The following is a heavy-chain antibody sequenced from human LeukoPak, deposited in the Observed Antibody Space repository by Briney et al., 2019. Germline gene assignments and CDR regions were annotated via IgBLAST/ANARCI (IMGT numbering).Heavy chain of an antibody. CDR1: GFTFSSYA. D-gene: IGHD2-2*01. CDR2: ISGRGGST. Sequence: GGSLRLSCAASGFTFSSYAMSWVRQAPGKGLEWVSAISGRGGSTYYADSVKGRFTISRDNSKNTLYLQMNSLRAEDTAVYYCAKGWYSASCYDYWGQGTLVTVSS. CDR3: AKGWYSASCYDY. V-gene: IGHV3-23*01. J-gene: IGHJ4*02.